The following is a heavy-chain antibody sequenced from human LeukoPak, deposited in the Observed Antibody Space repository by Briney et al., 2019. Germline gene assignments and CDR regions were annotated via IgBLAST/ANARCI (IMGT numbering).Heavy chain of an antibody. Sequence: SETLFLTCTVSGASITSDNYYWGWIRQPPGKGLEFIGSIYFGRTTYYTPSLKSRVTISIDASTNQLSLMLTSMTAADTAVYYCARDTGQHNGYDWSHWGQGTLVTVSS. J-gene: IGHJ4*02. CDR1: GASITSDNYY. CDR2: IYFGRTT. CDR3: ARDTGQHNGYDWSH. V-gene: IGHV4-39*07. D-gene: IGHD5-12*01.